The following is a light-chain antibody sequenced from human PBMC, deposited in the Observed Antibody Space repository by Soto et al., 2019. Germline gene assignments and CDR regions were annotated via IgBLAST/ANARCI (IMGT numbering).Light chain of an antibody. J-gene: IGKJ1*01. Sequence: DIQMTQSPSTLSGSVGDRVAMSCRASQTISSWVAWYQQKPGKAPKLLIYKASTLKSGVPSRFSGSGSGTEFTLTISSLQPDDFATYYCQHYNSYSEAFGQGTKVDI. CDR1: QTISSW. CDR3: QHYNSYSEA. V-gene: IGKV1-5*03. CDR2: KAS.